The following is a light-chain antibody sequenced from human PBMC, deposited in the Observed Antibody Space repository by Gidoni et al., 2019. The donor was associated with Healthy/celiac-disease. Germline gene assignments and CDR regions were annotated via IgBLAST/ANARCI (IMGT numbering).Light chain of an antibody. J-gene: IGKJ4*01. Sequence: EIVLTQSPGTLSLSPGERATLSCRASQSVSSSYLAWYQQKPGQAPRLLIYGASSRATGIPDRVSGSGSGTDFTLTISRLEPEDFAVYYCQQYGSSPTTFGGGTKVEIK. CDR2: GAS. CDR1: QSVSSSY. CDR3: QQYGSSPTT. V-gene: IGKV3-20*01.